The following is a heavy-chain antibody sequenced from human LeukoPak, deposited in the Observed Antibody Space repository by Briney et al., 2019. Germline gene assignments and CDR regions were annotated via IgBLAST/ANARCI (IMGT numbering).Heavy chain of an antibody. Sequence: TSETLSLTCAVYGGSFSGYYWSWIRQPPGKGLEWIGEINHSGSTNYNPSLKSRVTISVDTSKNQFSLKLSSVTAADTAVYYCARSLSKSVVLLWFGDSPPSSWFDTWGQGTLVTVSS. V-gene: IGHV4-34*01. J-gene: IGHJ5*02. D-gene: IGHD3-10*01. CDR1: GGSFSGYY. CDR2: INHSGST. CDR3: ARSLSKSVVLLWFGDSPPSSWFDT.